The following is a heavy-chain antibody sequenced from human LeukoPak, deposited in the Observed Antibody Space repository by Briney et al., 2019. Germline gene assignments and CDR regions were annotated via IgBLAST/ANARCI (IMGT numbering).Heavy chain of an antibody. D-gene: IGHD4-17*01. Sequence: SGTPSPTLAVYWGFFSGFYLGWVRQPPREGPGWVGYIYYSGSTNYNPSLKSRVTISVDTSKNQFSLKLSSVTAADTAVYYCARALTTVTTLGLDLWGRGTLVTVSS. CDR3: ARALTTVTTLGLDL. CDR1: WGFFSGFY. CDR2: IYYSGST. J-gene: IGHJ2*01. V-gene: IGHV4-59*01.